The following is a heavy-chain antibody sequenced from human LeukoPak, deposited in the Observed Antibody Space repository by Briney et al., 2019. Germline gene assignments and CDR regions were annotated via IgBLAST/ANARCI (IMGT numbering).Heavy chain of an antibody. D-gene: IGHD5-18*01. CDR2: IRSKANSYAT. CDR3: TPTSTAMVTNFYY. Sequence: PGGSLRLSCAASGFTFSGSAMHWVRQASGKGLEWVGRIRSKANSYATAYAASVKGRFTIPRGDSKNTAYLQMNSLKTEDTAVYYCTPTSTAMVTNFYYWGQGTLVTVSS. CDR1: GFTFSGSA. V-gene: IGHV3-73*01. J-gene: IGHJ4*02.